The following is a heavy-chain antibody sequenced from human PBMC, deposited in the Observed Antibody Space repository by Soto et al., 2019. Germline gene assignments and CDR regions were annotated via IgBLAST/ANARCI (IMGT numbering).Heavy chain of an antibody. D-gene: IGHD2-2*02. J-gene: IGHJ5*02. Sequence: SETLSLTCTVSGGSISSGGYYWSWIRQHPGKGLEWIGYIYYSGSTYYNASLKSRVTISVDTSKNQFSLKLSSVTAADTAVYYCARTHIVVVPAAISPWFDPWGQGTLVTVS. V-gene: IGHV4-31*03. CDR3: ARTHIVVVPAAISPWFDP. CDR1: GGSISSGGYY. CDR2: IYYSGST.